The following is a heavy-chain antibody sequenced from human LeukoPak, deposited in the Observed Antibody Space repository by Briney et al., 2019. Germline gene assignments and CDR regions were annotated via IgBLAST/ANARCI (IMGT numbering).Heavy chain of an antibody. Sequence: GGSLRLSCAASGFTFSSYWMHWVRQAPGKGLVWVSRINSDGRGTRYADSVKGRFTISRDNAKNTLFLQMNSLRAEDTAVYYCVRGDGPLDYWGQGTLVTVSS. CDR1: GFTFSSYW. J-gene: IGHJ4*02. CDR2: INSDGRGT. V-gene: IGHV3-74*01. D-gene: IGHD2-21*02. CDR3: VRGDGPLDY.